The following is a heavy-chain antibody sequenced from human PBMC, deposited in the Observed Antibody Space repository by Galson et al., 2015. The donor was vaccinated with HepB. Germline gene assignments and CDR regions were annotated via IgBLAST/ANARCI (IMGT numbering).Heavy chain of an antibody. CDR1: GYTFTSYN. D-gene: IGHD2-2*01. Sequence: SVKVSCKASGYTFTSYNINWVRQATGQGLEWMGWMNPNSGNTGYAQRFQGRVTMTRNTSISTAYMELSSLRSEDTAVYYCARGRRTCCSSTSCYGRDYYYYYMDVWGKGTTVTVSS. CDR3: ARGRRTCCSSTSCYGRDYYYYYMDV. CDR2: MNPNSGNT. J-gene: IGHJ6*03. V-gene: IGHV1-8*01.